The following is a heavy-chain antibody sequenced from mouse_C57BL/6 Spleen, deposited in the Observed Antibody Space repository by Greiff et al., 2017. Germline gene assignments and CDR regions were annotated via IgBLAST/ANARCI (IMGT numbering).Heavy chain of an antibody. CDR1: GYTFSSYT. CDR2: ISGGGGNT. J-gene: IGHJ3*01. CDR3: AIPYYDYDGGFAY. D-gene: IGHD2-4*01. V-gene: IGHV5-9*01. Sequence: EVQVVESGGGLVKPGGSLKLSCAASGYTFSSYTMSWVRQTPEKRLEWVGTISGGGGNTYYPDSVKGRFTISRDNAKNTLYLQTSSLRSEDTALYYCAIPYYDYDGGFAYWGQGTLVTVSA.